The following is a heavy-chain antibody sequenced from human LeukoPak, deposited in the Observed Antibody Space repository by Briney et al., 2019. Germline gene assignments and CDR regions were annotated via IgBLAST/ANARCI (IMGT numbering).Heavy chain of an antibody. J-gene: IGHJ5*02. V-gene: IGHV1-3*01. D-gene: IGHD2-2*02. CDR2: MNGVNGNT. CDR1: GYTFTSYA. Sequence: GASVKVSCKASGYTFTSYAMHWVRQAPGQRLEWMGWMNGVNGNTKYSQKFQGRVTITRDTSASTAYMELSSLRSEDTAVYYCARDWGYCSSTSCYTTNWFDPWGQGTLVTVSS. CDR3: ARDWGYCSSTSCYTTNWFDP.